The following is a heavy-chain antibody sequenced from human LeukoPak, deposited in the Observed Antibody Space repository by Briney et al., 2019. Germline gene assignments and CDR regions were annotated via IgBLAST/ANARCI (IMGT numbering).Heavy chain of an antibody. J-gene: IGHJ5*02. CDR2: IYWNDDK. Sequence: SGPTLVNPTQPLTLTCTFSGFSLSTSGVGVGWIRQPPGKALEWLALIYWNDDKRYSPSLKSRLTITKDTSKNQVVLTMTNMDPVDTATYYCAHRWQDLTRFDPWGQGTLVTVSS. CDR3: AHRWQDLTRFDP. D-gene: IGHD1-1*01. V-gene: IGHV2-5*01. CDR1: GFSLSTSGVG.